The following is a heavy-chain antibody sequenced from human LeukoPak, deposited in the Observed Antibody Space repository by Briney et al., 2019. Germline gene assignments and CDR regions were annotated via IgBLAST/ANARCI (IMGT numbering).Heavy chain of an antibody. J-gene: IGHJ4*02. CDR3: ARGSGWYSHFDY. V-gene: IGHV3-9*01. CDR2: LNWNSGGI. CDR1: GFTFDDYA. Sequence: GGSLRLSCAASGFTFDDYAMHWVRQAPGKGLEWVSGLNWNSGGIVYADSVKGRFTISRDNAKGSLYLQMNSLRAEDTALYYCARGSGWYSHFDYWGQGTLVTVSS. D-gene: IGHD6-19*01.